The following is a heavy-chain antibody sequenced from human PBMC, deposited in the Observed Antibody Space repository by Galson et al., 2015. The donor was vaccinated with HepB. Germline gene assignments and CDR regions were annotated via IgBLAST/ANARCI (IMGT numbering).Heavy chain of an antibody. CDR1: GYYFPHYW. Sequence: QSGAEVKKPGESLKISCRASGYYFPHYWIAWVRQMPGKGLEWAGIFYPGNSDTRYSPSFQGQVTISADQSIDTAYLHLSGLQASDTAIFYCARAAWCTRGVCPREFYYYGMDVWGQGTAVTVSS. CDR2: FYPGNSDT. CDR3: ARAAWCTRGVCPREFYYYGMDV. V-gene: IGHV5-51*01. J-gene: IGHJ6*02. D-gene: IGHD2-8*02.